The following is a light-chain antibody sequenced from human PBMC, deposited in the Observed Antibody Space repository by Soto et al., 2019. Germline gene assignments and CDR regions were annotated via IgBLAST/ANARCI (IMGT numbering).Light chain of an antibody. Sequence: PGERATLPCRASQSVNSNLAWYQQKPGQAPRLLIYDASNRATGIAARFSGSGSVTDFTLTISSLEPEDFAVYYCQQRNNWPPDLTFGPGTKVD. CDR3: QQRNNWPPDLT. CDR2: DAS. J-gene: IGKJ3*01. CDR1: QSVNSN. V-gene: IGKV3-11*01.